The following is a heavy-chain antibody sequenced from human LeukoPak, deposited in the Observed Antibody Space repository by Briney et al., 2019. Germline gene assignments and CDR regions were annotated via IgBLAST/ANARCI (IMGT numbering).Heavy chain of an antibody. CDR2: IYTSGST. Sequence: SETLSVTCTVSGGSISSYYWSWIRQPAGEGLEWIGRIYTSGSTNYNASLKSRVSMSVDTSKNQFSLKLSSVTAADTAVFYCARENSGSYREFDYWGQGTLVTVSS. J-gene: IGHJ4*02. CDR3: ARENSGSYREFDY. V-gene: IGHV4-4*07. D-gene: IGHD1-26*01. CDR1: GGSISSYY.